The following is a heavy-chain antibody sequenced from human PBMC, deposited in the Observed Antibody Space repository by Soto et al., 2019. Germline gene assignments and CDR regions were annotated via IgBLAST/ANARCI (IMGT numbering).Heavy chain of an antibody. V-gene: IGHV3-11*01. D-gene: IGHD3-22*01. CDR3: ARAVITYYYDSSGYPWFDP. Sequence: MRRSGITIYYADAGMARFTISRDNAKHPVYLQMNSLRAEDTAVYNCARAVITYYYDSSGYPWFDPWGQGTLVTVSS. CDR2: MRRSGITI. J-gene: IGHJ5*02.